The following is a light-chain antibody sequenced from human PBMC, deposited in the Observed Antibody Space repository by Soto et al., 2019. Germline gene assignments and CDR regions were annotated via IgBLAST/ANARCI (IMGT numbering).Light chain of an antibody. J-gene: IGLJ1*01. CDR3: SSYGGSNNFYV. Sequence: QSALTQPPSASGSPGQSVTISCTGTSSDVGGYYFVSWYQQHPGKAPRLMIYEVSKRPSGVPDRFSGSKSGSTASLTVSGLQAEDEADYYCSSYGGSNNFYVFGSGTKLTVL. CDR1: SSDVGGYYF. V-gene: IGLV2-8*01. CDR2: EVS.